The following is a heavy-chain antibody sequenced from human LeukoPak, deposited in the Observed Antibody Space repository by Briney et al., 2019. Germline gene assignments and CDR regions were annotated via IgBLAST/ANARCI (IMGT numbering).Heavy chain of an antibody. CDR3: TARPRIKNFFDI. J-gene: IGHJ3*02. CDR1: GFTFSNAW. Sequence: GGSLRLSCAASGFTFSNAWMSWVRQAPGKGLEWVGRIKSKTDGGTTDYAAPVKGRFTISRDDSKNTLYLQMNSLKTEDTAVYYCTARPRIKNFFDIWGQGTMVTVSS. D-gene: IGHD1-7*01. CDR2: IKSKTDGGTT. V-gene: IGHV3-15*01.